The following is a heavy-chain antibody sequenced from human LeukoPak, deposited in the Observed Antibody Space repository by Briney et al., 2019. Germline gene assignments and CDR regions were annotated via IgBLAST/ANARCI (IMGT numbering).Heavy chain of an antibody. V-gene: IGHV1-3*01. CDR2: INAGNGNT. Sequence: ASVTVSCKASGGTVSTYAISWVRQAPGQRLEWMGWINAGNGNTKYSQKFQGRVTITRDTSASTAYMELSSLRSEDTAVYYCARGFPVHTLDDIFDYWGQGTLVTVSS. J-gene: IGHJ4*02. D-gene: IGHD3-9*01. CDR3: ARGFPVHTLDDIFDY. CDR1: GGTVSTYA.